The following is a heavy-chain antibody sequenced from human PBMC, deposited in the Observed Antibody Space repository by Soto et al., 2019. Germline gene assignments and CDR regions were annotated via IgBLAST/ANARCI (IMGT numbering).Heavy chain of an antibody. Sequence: EVQLVGSGGGLVKPGGSLRLSCAASGFTFSNAWMSWVRQAPGKGLEWVGRIKSNTDGGTTDYAAPVKGRFTISRDDSKDTVYLQLNSLKTEDTAVYYCTSDQVVVISTTRGSSWFDPWGQGTLVTVSS. CDR3: TSDQVVVISTTRGSSWFDP. J-gene: IGHJ5*02. CDR2: IKSNTDGGTT. CDR1: GFTFSNAW. D-gene: IGHD2-2*01. V-gene: IGHV3-15*01.